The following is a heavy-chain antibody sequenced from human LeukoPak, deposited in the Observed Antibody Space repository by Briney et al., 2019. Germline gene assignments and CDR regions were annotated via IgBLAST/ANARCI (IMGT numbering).Heavy chain of an antibody. V-gene: IGHV3-20*01. Sequence: GGSLRLSCAASGFTFNDYGMSWVRQAPGKGLEWVSGINRNGSSTGYADSVKGRFTISRDNAKNSLYLQMNSLRADETALYHCARDIYNSGELYFDWLYPAGDALDIWGQGAMVAVSS. CDR2: INRNGSST. CDR3: ARDIYNSGELYFDWLYPAGDALDI. D-gene: IGHD3-9*01. J-gene: IGHJ3*02. CDR1: GFTFNDYG.